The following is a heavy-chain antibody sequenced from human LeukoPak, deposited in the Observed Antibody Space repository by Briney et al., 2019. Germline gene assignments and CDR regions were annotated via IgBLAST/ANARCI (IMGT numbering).Heavy chain of an antibody. CDR1: GGSINTYY. D-gene: IGHD3-16*01. CDR2: IYSSAST. Sequence: PSETLSLTCTVLGGSINTYYWSWIRQSPGKGLEFIGYIYSSASTDYNPSLERRVVISIDTSKSQFSLKMNSLTAAEPAVYYWARRGTPYYYYYMDVWGKGTTVTVSS. CDR3: ARRGTPYYYYYMDV. J-gene: IGHJ6*03. V-gene: IGHV4-59*08.